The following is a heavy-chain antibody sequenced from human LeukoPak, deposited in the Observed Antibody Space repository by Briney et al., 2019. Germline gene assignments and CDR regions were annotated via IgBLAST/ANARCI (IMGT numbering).Heavy chain of an antibody. D-gene: IGHD2-21*02. CDR1: GFTFSGYA. Sequence: SGGSLRLSCAASGFTFSGYAMNWVRQAPGKGLEWVSIICDSGGSTYYADSVKGRFTISRDNSKNTLYLQMSSLRAEDTAIYYCAKGRGLHCGVDCYSDCWGQGTLVTVSS. CDR2: ICDSGGST. J-gene: IGHJ4*02. V-gene: IGHV3-23*01. CDR3: AKGRGLHCGVDCYSDC.